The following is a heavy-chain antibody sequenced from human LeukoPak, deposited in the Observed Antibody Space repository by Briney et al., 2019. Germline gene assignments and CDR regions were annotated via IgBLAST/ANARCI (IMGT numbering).Heavy chain of an antibody. CDR3: ARVVGYYYYMDV. V-gene: IGHV3-21*01. J-gene: IGHJ6*03. CDR1: GFTFSSYS. D-gene: IGHD1-26*01. Sequence: GGSLRLSCAASGFTFSSYSINWVRQAPGKGLEWVSSISSTSSYIYYADSVKGRITISRDNTKNSLYLQTNSLRAEDTAVYYCARVVGYYYYMDVWGKGTTVTVSS. CDR2: ISSTSSYI.